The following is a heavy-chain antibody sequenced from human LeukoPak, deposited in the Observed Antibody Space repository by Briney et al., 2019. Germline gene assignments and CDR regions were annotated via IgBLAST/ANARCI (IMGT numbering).Heavy chain of an antibody. CDR2: ISSSSSYI. V-gene: IGHV3-21*01. Sequence: PGGSLRLSCAASGFTFSSYTMNWVRQAPGKGLQSVSSISSSSSYIYYADSLKGRFTIFRDNAKNSLYLQMNSLRAEDTAVYYCARITGWMFDYWGQGTLVTVSS. CDR3: ARITGWMFDY. J-gene: IGHJ4*02. CDR1: GFTFSSYT. D-gene: IGHD1-14*01.